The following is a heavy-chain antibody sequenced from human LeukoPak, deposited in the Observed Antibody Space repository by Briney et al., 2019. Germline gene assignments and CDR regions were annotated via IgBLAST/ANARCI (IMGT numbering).Heavy chain of an antibody. CDR3: ARAGNVQPGLVGSEPSPNYYYYYMDV. V-gene: IGHV1-69*05. Sequence: SVKVSCKASGGTFSSYAISWVRQAPGQGLEWMGGIIPIFGTANYAQKFQGRVTITTDESTSTAYMELSSLRSEDTAVHYCARAGNVQPGLVGSEPSPNYYYYYMDVWGKGTTVTVSS. J-gene: IGHJ6*03. CDR1: GGTFSSYA. CDR2: IIPIFGTA. D-gene: IGHD6-6*01.